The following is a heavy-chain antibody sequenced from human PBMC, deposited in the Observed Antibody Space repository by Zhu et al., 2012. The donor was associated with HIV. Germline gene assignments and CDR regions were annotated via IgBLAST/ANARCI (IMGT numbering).Heavy chain of an antibody. J-gene: IGHJ3*02. CDR2: IYYSGST. Sequence: QVRLQESGPGLVKPSQTLSLTCTVSGGSISSGDYYWSWIRQPPGKGLEWIGYIYYSGSTYYNPSLKSRVTISVDTSKNQFSLKLSSVTAADTAVYYCANLPYYYGSGSYLNAFDIWGQGTMVTVSS. CDR3: ANLPYYYGSGSYLNAFDI. V-gene: IGHV4-30-4*08. D-gene: IGHD3-10*01. CDR1: GGSISSGDYY.